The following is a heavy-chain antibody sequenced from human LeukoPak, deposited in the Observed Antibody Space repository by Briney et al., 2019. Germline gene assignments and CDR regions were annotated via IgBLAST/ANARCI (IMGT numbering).Heavy chain of an antibody. CDR3: ARDRGRYCTNDVCYTGGDYFDY. V-gene: IGHV3-74*01. CDR2: INSDVSTT. J-gene: IGHJ4*02. D-gene: IGHD2-8*01. CDR1: GFTFSSYW. Sequence: PGGSLRLSCAAYGFTFSSYWMHWVRQAPGKGLVWVSRINSDVSTTSYADSVKGRFTISRDNAKNTLYLQMNSLRAEETAVYYCARDRGRYCTNDVCYTGGDYFDYWGQGTLVTVSS.